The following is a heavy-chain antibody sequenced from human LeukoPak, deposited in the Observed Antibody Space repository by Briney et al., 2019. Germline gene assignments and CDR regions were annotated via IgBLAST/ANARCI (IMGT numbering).Heavy chain of an antibody. CDR1: GGSISSYY. CDR3: ARHLPAATYQFDC. D-gene: IGHD2-2*01. CDR2: ISYSGST. Sequence: SETLSLTCTVSGGSISSYYWSWTRQPPGKGLEWIGFISYSGSTNYNPSLKSRVTISVATSKNQFSLKLSSVTAADTAVYYCARHLPAATYQFDCWGQGTLVTVSS. J-gene: IGHJ4*02. V-gene: IGHV4-59*08.